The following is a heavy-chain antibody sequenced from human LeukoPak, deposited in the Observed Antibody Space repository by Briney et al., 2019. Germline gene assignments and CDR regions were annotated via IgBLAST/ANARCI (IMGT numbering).Heavy chain of an antibody. CDR2: ISYDGSNK. Sequence: GGSLRLSCAASGFTFSSYAMHWVRQAPGKGLEWVAVISYDGSNKYYADSVKGRFTISRDNSKNTLYLQMNSLRAEGTAVYYCAREGWSSCLDYWGQGTLVTVSS. V-gene: IGHV3-30-3*01. D-gene: IGHD6-13*01. J-gene: IGHJ4*02. CDR1: GFTFSSYA. CDR3: AREGWSSCLDY.